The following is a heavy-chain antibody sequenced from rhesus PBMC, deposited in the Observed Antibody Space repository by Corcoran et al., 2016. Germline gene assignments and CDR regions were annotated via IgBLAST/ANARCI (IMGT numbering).Heavy chain of an antibody. CDR3: AKELGYSYGYSDY. J-gene: IGHJ4*01. CDR2: IKSKSNNYET. V-gene: IGHV3-118*01. Sequence: VQLVESGGGLVQPGVSLRLSCAASGFTFCSSAMHWVRPASGNVLEWVGRIKSKSNNYETGYAASVKGRFTISRDDSKNTAYLQMNSLQTEDTAVYYCAKELGYSYGYSDYWGQGVLVTVSS. CDR1: GFTFCSSA. D-gene: IGHD5-36*01.